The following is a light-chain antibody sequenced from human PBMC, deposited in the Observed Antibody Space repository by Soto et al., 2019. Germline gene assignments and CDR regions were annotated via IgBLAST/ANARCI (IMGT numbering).Light chain of an antibody. J-gene: IGLJ1*01. CDR1: SSDVGGYNY. CDR3: SSYTSSSLYV. V-gene: IGLV2-14*01. CDR2: DVS. Sequence: QSALTQPASVSGSPGQSITISCTGTSSDVGGYNYVSWYQQHPGKAPKLMIYDVSNRPSGVSNRFSGSKSGNTASLTISGLQAEDEADYYRSSYTSSSLYVFGPGTKLTAL.